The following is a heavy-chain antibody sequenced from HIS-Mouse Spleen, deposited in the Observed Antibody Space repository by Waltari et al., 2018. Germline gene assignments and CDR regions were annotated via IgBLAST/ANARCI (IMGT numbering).Heavy chain of an antibody. CDR3: AKDKHHAFDY. J-gene: IGHJ4*02. CDR2: ISYDGSNK. Sequence: GVVQPGRSLRLPCAASGHTFSSYGMPWVRQAPGKGLEWVAVISYDGSNKYYADSVKGRFTISRDNSKNTLYLQMNSLRAEDTAVYYCAKDKHHAFDYWGQGTLVTVSS. V-gene: IGHV3-30*18. CDR1: GHTFSSYG.